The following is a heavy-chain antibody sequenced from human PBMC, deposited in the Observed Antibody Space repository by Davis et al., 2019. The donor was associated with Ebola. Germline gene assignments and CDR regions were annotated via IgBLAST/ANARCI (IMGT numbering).Heavy chain of an antibody. D-gene: IGHD3-3*01. Sequence: GGSLRLSCAASGFTFSSYWMSWVRQAPGKGLEWVANIKQDGSETYYVDSVKGRFTISRDNSKNSPYPQMNSLRAEDTAVYYCARDQIYYDFWSGYSPYYFDYWGQGTLVTVSS. CDR1: GFTFSSYW. V-gene: IGHV3-7*01. CDR2: IKQDGSET. J-gene: IGHJ4*02. CDR3: ARDQIYYDFWSGYSPYYFDY.